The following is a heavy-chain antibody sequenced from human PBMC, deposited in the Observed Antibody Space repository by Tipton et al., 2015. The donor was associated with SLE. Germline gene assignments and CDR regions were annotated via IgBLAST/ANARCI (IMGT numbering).Heavy chain of an antibody. CDR3: ANGEGGTYYDYVWGSYRLRAFDI. CDR2: IWSDGSNK. J-gene: IGHJ3*02. D-gene: IGHD3-16*02. V-gene: IGHV3-33*08. Sequence: SLRLSCAASGFTFSSYGMHWVRQAPGKGLEWVAVIWSDGSNKYYADSVKGRFTISRDNSKNTLYLQMNSLRAEDTAVYYCANGEGGTYYDYVWGSYRLRAFDIWGQGTMVTVSS. CDR1: GFTFSSYG.